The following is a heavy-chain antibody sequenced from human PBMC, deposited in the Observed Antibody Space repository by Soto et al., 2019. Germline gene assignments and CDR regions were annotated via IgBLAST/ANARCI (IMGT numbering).Heavy chain of an antibody. J-gene: IGHJ4*02. CDR3: AGVSWYPTAYFDY. D-gene: IGHD6-13*01. CDR2: INHSGST. V-gene: IGHV4-34*01. CDR1: GGSFSGYY. Sequence: SETLSLTCAVYGGSFSGYYWSWIRQPPGEGLEWIGEINHSGSTNYNPSLKSRVTISVDTSKNQFSLKLSSVTAADTAVYYCAGVSWYPTAYFDYWGQGTLVTVSS.